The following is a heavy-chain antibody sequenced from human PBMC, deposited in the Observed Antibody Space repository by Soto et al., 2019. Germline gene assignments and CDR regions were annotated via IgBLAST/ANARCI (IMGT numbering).Heavy chain of an antibody. V-gene: IGHV1-46*01. Sequence: ASVKVSCKASGYSFTAFHMHWVRQAPGLGLEWMGIINPNIDHPNIAQRFQGRVALTWDTSTSTVYMELSGLRSDDTAVYYCTRAPYSSSSFFFDYWGQGTPVTVSS. CDR3: TRAPYSSSSFFFDY. D-gene: IGHD6-6*01. CDR2: INPNIDHP. CDR1: GYSFTAFH. J-gene: IGHJ4*02.